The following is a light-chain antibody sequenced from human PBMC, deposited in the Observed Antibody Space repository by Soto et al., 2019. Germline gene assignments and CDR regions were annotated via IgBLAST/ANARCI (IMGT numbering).Light chain of an antibody. J-gene: IGKJ1*01. Sequence: DIQMTQSPSSLSASVGDSVTITCRASQDINKFLIWLQQKPGKAPKPLIHGASSLQSGVPSRFTGSGFGTDFTLTISSLQPEDFAIYYCQQYESYPGTFGQGTKVEIK. CDR2: GAS. V-gene: IGKV1-16*01. CDR1: QDINKF. CDR3: QQYESYPGT.